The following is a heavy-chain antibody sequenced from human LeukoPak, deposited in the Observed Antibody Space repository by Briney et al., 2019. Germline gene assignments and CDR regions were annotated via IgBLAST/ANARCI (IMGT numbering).Heavy chain of an antibody. J-gene: IGHJ5*02. D-gene: IGHD6-13*01. CDR1: GGSVSSGSYY. V-gene: IGHV4-61*01. Sequence: SETLSLTCTVSGGSVSSGSYYWSWIRQPPGKGLEWIGYIYYSGSTNYNPSLKSRVTISVDTSKNQFSLKLSSVTAADTAVYYCAREDGSSSWFNWFDPWGQGTLVTVSS. CDR2: IYYSGST. CDR3: AREDGSSSWFNWFDP.